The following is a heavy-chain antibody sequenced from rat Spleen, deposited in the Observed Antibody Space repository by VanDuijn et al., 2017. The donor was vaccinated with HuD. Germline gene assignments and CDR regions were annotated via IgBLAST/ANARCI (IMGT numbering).Heavy chain of an antibody. V-gene: IGHV5-27*01. CDR1: GFTLSDYV. Sequence: EVQLVESGGGLVQPGRSLKLSCAASGFTLSDYVMAWVRQAPTKGLEWVSSINTDGGSTYYPDSVKGRFTISRDNAENTVYLQMNSLRSEDTATYYCAKDGRSYVGYYFDYWGQGVMVTVSS. CDR3: AKDGRSYVGYYFDY. J-gene: IGHJ2*01. D-gene: IGHD1-3*01. CDR2: INTDGGST.